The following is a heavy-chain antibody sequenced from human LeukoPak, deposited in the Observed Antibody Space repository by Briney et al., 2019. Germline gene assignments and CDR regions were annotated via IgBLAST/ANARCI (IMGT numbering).Heavy chain of an antibody. J-gene: IGHJ3*02. CDR1: GFTFSSYS. Sequence: GGSLRLSCAASGFTFSSYSMNWVRQAPGKGLEWVSSISSSSSYIYYADSVKGRFTISRDNAKNSLYLQMNSLRDEDTAVYYCARTLVSGLDAFDIWGQGTMVTVSS. D-gene: IGHD3-10*01. CDR3: ARTLVSGLDAFDI. CDR2: ISSSSSYI. V-gene: IGHV3-21*01.